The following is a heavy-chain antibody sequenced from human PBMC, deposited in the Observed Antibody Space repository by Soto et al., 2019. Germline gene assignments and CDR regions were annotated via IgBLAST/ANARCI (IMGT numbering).Heavy chain of an antibody. CDR2: IYHSGST. V-gene: IGHV4-4*02. CDR1: GGSISTNW. D-gene: IGHD6-19*01. J-gene: IGHJ4*02. Sequence: QVQLQESGPGLMKPSGTLSLTCAVSGGSISTNWWSWVRQPPGKGLEWIGEIYHSGSTNYNPSLKNRVTRSVDKSQNHRSRNLNSVTAADTAVYYCARHIAVSGTRGFDFWGQGTLVTVSS. CDR3: ARHIAVSGTRGFDF.